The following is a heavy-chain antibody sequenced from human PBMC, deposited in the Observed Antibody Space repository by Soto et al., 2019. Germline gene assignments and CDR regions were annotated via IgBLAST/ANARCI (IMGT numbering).Heavy chain of an antibody. CDR2: LYYTGST. D-gene: IGHD1-26*01. Sequence: QVQLQESGPGLVKPSETLSLTCTVSGASISSYYWSWIRQPPGKGLEWIGYLYYTGSTNYNPSLKSRVTISVDTSKNHFSLNLNSVTAADTAVYYCARCSWSSQCTTFDIWGQGTMVTVSS. CDR3: ARCSWSSQCTTFDI. CDR1: GASISSYY. V-gene: IGHV4-59*01. J-gene: IGHJ3*02.